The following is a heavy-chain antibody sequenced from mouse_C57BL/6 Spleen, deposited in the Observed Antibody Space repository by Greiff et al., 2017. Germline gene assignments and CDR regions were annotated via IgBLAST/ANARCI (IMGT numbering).Heavy chain of an antibody. CDR2: IYPGSGST. Sequence: QVHVKQPGAELVKPGASVKMSCKASGYTFTSYWITWVKQRPGQGLEWIGDIYPGSGSTNYNEKFKSKATLTVDTSSSTAYMQLSSLTSEDSAVYYCALFITTEWGAMDYWGQGTSVTVSS. D-gene: IGHD1-1*01. V-gene: IGHV1-55*01. J-gene: IGHJ4*01. CDR3: ALFITTEWGAMDY. CDR1: GYTFTSYW.